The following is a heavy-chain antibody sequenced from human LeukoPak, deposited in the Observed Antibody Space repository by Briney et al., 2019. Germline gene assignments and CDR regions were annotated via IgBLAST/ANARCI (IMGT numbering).Heavy chain of an antibody. J-gene: IGHJ4*02. D-gene: IGHD5-24*01. CDR2: MNPNSGNT. Sequence: ASVKVSRKASGYTFTSYDINRVRQATGQGLEGRGWMNPNSGNTDYAQKFQGRATMTRNTSISTAFMELSSLGSEDTAVYYCAKRNTIMVAGLDYWGQGTLVTVSS. V-gene: IGHV1-8*01. CDR1: GYTFTSYD. CDR3: AKRNTIMVAGLDY.